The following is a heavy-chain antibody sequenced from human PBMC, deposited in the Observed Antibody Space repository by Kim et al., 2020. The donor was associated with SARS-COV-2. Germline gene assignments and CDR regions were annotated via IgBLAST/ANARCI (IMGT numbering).Heavy chain of an antibody. D-gene: IGHD5-12*01. CDR1: GYSFTSYW. CDR2: IYPGDSDT. V-gene: IGHV5-51*01. J-gene: IGHJ4*02. Sequence: GESLKISCKGSGYSFTSYWIGWVRQMPGKGLEWMGIIYPGDSDTRYSPSFQGQVTISADKSISTAYLQWSSLKASDTAMYYCARFPSPPGRWLQLRFDYWGQGTLVTVSS. CDR3: ARFPSPPGRWLQLRFDY.